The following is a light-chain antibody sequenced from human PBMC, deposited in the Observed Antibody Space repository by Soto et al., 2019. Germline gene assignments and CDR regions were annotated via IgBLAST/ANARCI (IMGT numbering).Light chain of an antibody. CDR3: HHHNIYSLP. CDR1: QSIRHY. J-gene: IGKJ1*01. Sequence: DIQMTQSPPTLSASVGDRVTITCRASQSIRHYLAWYQQMPGKAPKLLIYGASSLQSGVPSRFSGSGSGKEFPLPISTLHLEDFAIYFCHHHNIYSLPFGQGTKV. CDR2: GAS. V-gene: IGKV1-5*01.